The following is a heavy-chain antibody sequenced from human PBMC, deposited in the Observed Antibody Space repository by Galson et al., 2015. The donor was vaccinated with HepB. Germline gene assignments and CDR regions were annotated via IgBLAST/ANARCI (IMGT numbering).Heavy chain of an antibody. J-gene: IGHJ6*02. D-gene: IGHD3-3*01. CDR1: GYTFTSYD. CDR2: MNPNSGST. V-gene: IGHV1-8*01. CDR3: AMNDFWSSYYRPFYYYYGMDV. Sequence: SVKVSCKASGYTFTSYDINWVRQATGQGLEWMGWMNPNSGSTGYAQKFQGRVTMTRNTSISTAYMELSSLRSEDTAVYYCAMNDFWSSYYRPFYYYYGMDVWGQGTTVTVSS.